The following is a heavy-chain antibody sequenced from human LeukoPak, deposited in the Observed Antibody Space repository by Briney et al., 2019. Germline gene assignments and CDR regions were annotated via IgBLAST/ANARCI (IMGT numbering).Heavy chain of an antibody. CDR3: AAGTPNIVAHDAFDI. J-gene: IGHJ3*02. CDR1: GFTFTSSA. D-gene: IGHD5-12*01. V-gene: IGHV1-58*02. Sequence: SVKVSCKASGFTFTSSAMQWVRQARGQRLEWIGWVVVGSGNTNYAQKFQERVTITRDMSTSTAYMELSSLRSEDTAVYYCAAGTPNIVAHDAFDIWGQGTMVTVSS. CDR2: VVVGSGNT.